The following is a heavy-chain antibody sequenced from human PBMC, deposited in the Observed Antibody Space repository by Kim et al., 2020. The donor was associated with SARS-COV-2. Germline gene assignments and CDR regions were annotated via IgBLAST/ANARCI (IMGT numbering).Heavy chain of an antibody. D-gene: IGHD5-18*01. CDR3: AKEQVDTAMVSLFDY. V-gene: IGHV3-43*01. J-gene: IGHJ4*02. Sequence: DSVKGRFTIARDNSKSALYLQMNSLRTEDTALYYCAKEQVDTAMVSLFDYWGQGTLVTVSS.